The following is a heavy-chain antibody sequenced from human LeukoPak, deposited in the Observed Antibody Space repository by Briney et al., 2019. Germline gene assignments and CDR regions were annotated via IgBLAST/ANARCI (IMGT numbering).Heavy chain of an antibody. CDR2: ISGDGSDT. Sequence: GGSLRLSCAASGFTARHYWMHWVRQAPGKGLVWLSRISGDGSDTTYADSVKGRFTISRDNARNTLDLQMNSLRVEDTAVYYCARDYNYYFDYWGQGILSPSPQ. D-gene: IGHD1-1*01. V-gene: IGHV3-74*01. CDR1: GFTARHYW. J-gene: IGHJ4*02. CDR3: ARDYNYYFDY.